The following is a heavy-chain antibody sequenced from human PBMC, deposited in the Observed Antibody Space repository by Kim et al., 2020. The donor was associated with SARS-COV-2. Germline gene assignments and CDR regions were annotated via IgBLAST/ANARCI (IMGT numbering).Heavy chain of an antibody. CDR2: ISWNSGSI. Sequence: GGSLRLSCAASGFTFDDYAMHWVRQAPGKGLEWVSGISWNSGSIGYADSVKGRFTISRDNAKNSLYLQMNSLRAEDTALYYCAKDFGDFTIFPDYWGQGTLVTVSS. V-gene: IGHV3-9*01. J-gene: IGHJ4*02. CDR1: GFTFDDYA. CDR3: AKDFGDFTIFPDY. D-gene: IGHD3-9*01.